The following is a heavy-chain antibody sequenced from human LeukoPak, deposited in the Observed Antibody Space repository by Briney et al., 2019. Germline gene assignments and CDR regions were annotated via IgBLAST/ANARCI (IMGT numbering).Heavy chain of an antibody. V-gene: IGHV1-69*04. CDR2: IIPILGVA. Sequence: SVKVSCKASGGTFSGYAISWVRQAPGPGLEWMGRIIPILGVANYAQKFQGRVTITADTSTSTAYMELSSLRSEDTAVYYCASDILTGYYPFDYWGQGTLVTVSS. CDR1: GGTFSGYA. J-gene: IGHJ4*02. CDR3: ASDILTGYYPFDY. D-gene: IGHD3-9*01.